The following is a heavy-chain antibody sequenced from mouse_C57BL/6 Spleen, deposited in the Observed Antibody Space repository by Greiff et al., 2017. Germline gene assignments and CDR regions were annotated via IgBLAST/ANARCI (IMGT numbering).Heavy chain of an antibody. CDR1: GYSITSGYY. V-gene: IGHV3-6*01. CDR2: ISYDGSN. Sequence: VQLQQSGPGLVKPSQSLSLTCSVTGYSITSGYYWNLIRQFPGNKLEWMGYISYDGSNNYNPSLKNRISITRDTSKNQFFLKLNSVTTEDTATYYCARGLPMAYWGQGTLVTVSA. CDR3: ARGLPMAY. J-gene: IGHJ3*01.